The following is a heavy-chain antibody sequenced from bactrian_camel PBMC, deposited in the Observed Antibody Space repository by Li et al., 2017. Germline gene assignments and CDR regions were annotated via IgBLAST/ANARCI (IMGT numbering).Heavy chain of an antibody. CDR2: INSNGAIT. CDR1: GFSFNRYW. V-gene: IGHV3S1*01. J-gene: IGHJ4*01. CDR3: AASGFCHYRDYRVPAN. D-gene: IGHD4*01. Sequence: QLVESGGGLVKPGGSLRLSCAASGFSFNRYWMYWVRQAPGKGLEWVSSINSNGAITYLADSVKGRFAISSDNAKNTLYLQMDSLKPEDTAVYYCAASGFCHYRDYRVPANRGQGTQVTVS.